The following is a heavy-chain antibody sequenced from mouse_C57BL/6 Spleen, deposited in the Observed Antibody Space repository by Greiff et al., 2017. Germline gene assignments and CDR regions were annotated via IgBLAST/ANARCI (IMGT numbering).Heavy chain of an antibody. D-gene: IGHD2-1*01. CDR3: ARDGNYRYFDV. V-gene: IGHV1-22*01. CDR1: GYTFTDYN. CDR2: INPNNGGT. J-gene: IGHJ1*03. Sequence: EVKLQQSGPELVKPGASVKMSCKASGYTFTDYNMHWVKQSHGKSLEWIGYINPNNGGTSYNQKFKGKATLTVNKSSSTAYMELRSLTSEDSAVYYCARDGNYRYFDVWGTGTTVTVSS.